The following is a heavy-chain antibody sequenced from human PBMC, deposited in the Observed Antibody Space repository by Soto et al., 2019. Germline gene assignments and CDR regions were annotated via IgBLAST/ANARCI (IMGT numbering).Heavy chain of an antibody. CDR1: GGTFSSYA. Sequence: SVKVSCKASGGTFSSYAISWVRQAPGQGLEWMGGIIPIFGTANYAQKFQGRVTIAADESTSTAYMELSSLRSEDTAVYYCARVRTTYGVSQKLVRYNWFDPWGQGTLVTVSS. CDR3: ARVRTTYGVSQKLVRYNWFDP. CDR2: IIPIFGTA. D-gene: IGHD6-13*01. V-gene: IGHV1-69*13. J-gene: IGHJ5*02.